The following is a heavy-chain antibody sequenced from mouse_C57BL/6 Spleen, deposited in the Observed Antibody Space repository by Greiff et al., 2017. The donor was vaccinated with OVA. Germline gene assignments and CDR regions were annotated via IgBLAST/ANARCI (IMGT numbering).Heavy chain of an antibody. CDR3: GYGSSH. CDR2: ISYDGSN. D-gene: IGHD1-1*01. V-gene: IGHV3-6*01. J-gene: IGHJ3*01. Sequence: EESGPGLVKPSQSLSLTCSVTGYSITSGYYWNWIRQFPGNKLEWMGYISYDGSNNYNPSLKNRISITRDTSKNQFFLKLNSVTTEDTATYYCGYGSSHWGQGTLVTVSA. CDR1: GYSITSGYY.